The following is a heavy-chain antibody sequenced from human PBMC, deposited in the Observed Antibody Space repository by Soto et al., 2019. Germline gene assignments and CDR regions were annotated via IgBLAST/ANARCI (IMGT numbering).Heavy chain of an antibody. D-gene: IGHD2-21*02. Sequence: PGGSLRRSCEVSGFTFSMYSMSWVRQSPGKGLAWMAKIPQAGVDGHYADSVKGRVTISRDNGKNSLYLHLNNLRAEDTAVYYCARGDLILPANDYFYGSDVWGRGATVTVSS. CDR3: ARGDLILPANDYFYGSDV. V-gene: IGHV3-7*03. J-gene: IGHJ6*02. CDR2: IPQAGVDG. CDR1: GFTFSMYS.